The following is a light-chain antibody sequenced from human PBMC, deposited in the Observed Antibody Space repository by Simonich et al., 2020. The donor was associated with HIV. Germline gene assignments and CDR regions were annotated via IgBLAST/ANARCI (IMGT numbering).Light chain of an antibody. CDR3: SSYTSSSTVV. V-gene: IGLV2-14*01. CDR2: DVS. J-gene: IGLJ2*01. CDR1: SSDVGGYNY. Sequence: QSALTQPPSASGSPGQSITISCTGTSSDVGGYNYVSWYQQHPGKAPKLMIYDVSKGPSGVSNRFSGSKSGNTASLTISGLQAEDEADYYCSSYTSSSTVVFGGGTKLTVL.